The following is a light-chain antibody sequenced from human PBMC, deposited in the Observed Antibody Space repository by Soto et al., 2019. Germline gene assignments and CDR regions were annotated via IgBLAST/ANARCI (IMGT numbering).Light chain of an antibody. CDR1: SSDLASYNR. CDR3: SSYTGSSINTVV. J-gene: IGLJ2*01. CDR2: EVS. Sequence: QSVLTQPPSVSGSPGQSVTISCTGTSSDLASYNRVSWYQRPPGTGPKLVIYEVSYRPSGVSNRFSGSKSGNTASLTISGLQAEDEADYYCSSYTGSSINTVVFGGGTKVTVL. V-gene: IGLV2-18*02.